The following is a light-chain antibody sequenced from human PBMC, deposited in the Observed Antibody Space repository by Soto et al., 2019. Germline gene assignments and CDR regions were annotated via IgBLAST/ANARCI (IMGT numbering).Light chain of an antibody. V-gene: IGLV1-40*01. CDR1: SSNIGAGYG. CDR3: QSYDSSLSGYV. CDR2: VNS. Sequence: QSVLTQPPSVSGAPGQRVTISCTGSSSNIGAGYGVHWYQQFQGTAPKLLIYVNSNRPSGVPDRFSGSKSGTSASLAITGLQAEDEADYYCQSYDSSLSGYVFGTGTKVTVL. J-gene: IGLJ1*01.